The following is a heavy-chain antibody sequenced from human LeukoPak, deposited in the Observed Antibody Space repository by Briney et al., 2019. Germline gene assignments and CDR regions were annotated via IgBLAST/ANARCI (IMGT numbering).Heavy chain of an antibody. CDR2: IRYDGSNK. D-gene: IGHD4-17*01. V-gene: IGHV3-30*02. CDR1: GFTFSSYG. J-gene: IGHJ3*02. CDR3: AKDQNDYGDQDAFDI. Sequence: PGGSLRLSCAASGFTFSSYGMHWVRQPPGKGLEWVAFIRYDGSNKYYADSVKGRFTISRDNTKNTLNLQMNSLGGEDKAVYYCAKDQNDYGDQDAFDIWGLGTMVTVSS.